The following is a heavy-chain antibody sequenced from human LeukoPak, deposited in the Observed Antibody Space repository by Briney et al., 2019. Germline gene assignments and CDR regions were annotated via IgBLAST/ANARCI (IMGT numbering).Heavy chain of an antibody. CDR1: GGSISSYY. V-gene: IGHV4-4*07. J-gene: IGHJ4*02. D-gene: IGHD3-10*01. CDR2: IYTSGST. CDR3: AREGWFGELLVLFDY. Sequence: PSETLSLTCTVSGGSISSYYSSWIRQPAGKGLEWIGRIYTSGSTNYNPSLKSRVTMSVDTSKNQFSLKLSSVTAADTAVYYCAREGWFGELLVLFDYWGQGTLVTVSS.